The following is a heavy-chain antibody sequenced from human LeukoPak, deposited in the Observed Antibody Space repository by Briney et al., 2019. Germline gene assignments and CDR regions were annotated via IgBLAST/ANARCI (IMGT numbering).Heavy chain of an antibody. Sequence: SGGSLRLSCVASGFTLSSHWMSGVRQAPGKGLEWVANIKQDGSEQYYVDSVRGRFTISRDNAKNSVYLQMKSLTAEDTAIYYCARESAGGPDYWGQGTLVTVSS. CDR1: GFTLSSHW. CDR2: IKQDGSEQ. J-gene: IGHJ4*02. D-gene: IGHD6-19*01. V-gene: IGHV3-7*05. CDR3: ARESAGGPDY.